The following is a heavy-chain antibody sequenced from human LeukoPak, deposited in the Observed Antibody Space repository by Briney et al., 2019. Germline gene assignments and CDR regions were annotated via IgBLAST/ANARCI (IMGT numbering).Heavy chain of an antibody. CDR3: AKDYSKTSYYGSGTYYRPNWFDP. J-gene: IGHJ5*02. V-gene: IGHV3-30*04. CDR2: LAYDGTNQ. CDR1: GFTFNIYA. D-gene: IGHD3-10*01. Sequence: GGSLRLSCVTSGFTFNIYAMHWVRHAPGKGLEWVAFLAYDGTNQYYADSVKGRFTISRDNSKNTLYLQMNSLRAEDTAVYYCAKDYSKTSYYGSGTYYRPNWFDPWGQGTLVTVSS.